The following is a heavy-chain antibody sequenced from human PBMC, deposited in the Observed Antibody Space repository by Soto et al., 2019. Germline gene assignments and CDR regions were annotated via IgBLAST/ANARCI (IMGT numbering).Heavy chain of an antibody. CDR3: ATANWSHHYFDP. Sequence: SETLSLTCAVYGGSFSGYYWSWIRQPPGKGLEWIGEINHSGSTNYNPSLKSRVTISVDTSKNQFSLKMTSVTAADTAVYYCATANWSHHYFDPWGQGTLVTVSS. V-gene: IGHV4-34*01. CDR2: INHSGST. CDR1: GGSFSGYY. J-gene: IGHJ5*02. D-gene: IGHD1-1*01.